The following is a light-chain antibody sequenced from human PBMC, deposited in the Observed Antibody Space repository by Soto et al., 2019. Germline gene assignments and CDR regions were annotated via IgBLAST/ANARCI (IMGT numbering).Light chain of an antibody. J-gene: IGKJ3*01. CDR2: AAS. V-gene: IGKV1-9*01. Sequence: DIPLTQSPSFLSASVGDRVSITCRASQGINSYLAWYQQKPGKAPKLLIYAASTLQSGVPSRFSGSGSGTEFTLTISSLQPEDFATYYCQQLNSYPRTFGPGTEVDIK. CDR1: QGINSY. CDR3: QQLNSYPRT.